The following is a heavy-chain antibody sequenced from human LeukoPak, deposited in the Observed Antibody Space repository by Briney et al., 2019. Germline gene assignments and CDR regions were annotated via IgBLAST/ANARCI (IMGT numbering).Heavy chain of an antibody. Sequence: GGSLRLSCAASGFTFSSYAMNWVRQAPGKGLEWVSYVSSGSSTMNYADSVKGRFTISRDNAKNSLYLQMNSLRVEDTAVYYCARDGFLEWLLYSYYFDYWGQGTLVTVSS. CDR1: GFTFSSYA. V-gene: IGHV3-48*01. D-gene: IGHD3-3*01. J-gene: IGHJ4*02. CDR3: ARDGFLEWLLYSYYFDY. CDR2: VSSGSSTM.